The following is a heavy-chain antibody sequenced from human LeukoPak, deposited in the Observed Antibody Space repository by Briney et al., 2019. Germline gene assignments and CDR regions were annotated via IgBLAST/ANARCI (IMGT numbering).Heavy chain of an antibody. D-gene: IGHD6-13*01. J-gene: IGHJ4*02. V-gene: IGHV5-51*01. CDR1: GYSFTSYW. Sequence: GESLKISGKTSGYSFTSYWIGWVRQMPRKGLEWMGIIYPGDSDTRYSPSFQGQVTISADKSISTAYLQWSSLKASDTAMYYCARQGYSSSWNFDYWGQGTLVTVSS. CDR2: IYPGDSDT. CDR3: ARQGYSSSWNFDY.